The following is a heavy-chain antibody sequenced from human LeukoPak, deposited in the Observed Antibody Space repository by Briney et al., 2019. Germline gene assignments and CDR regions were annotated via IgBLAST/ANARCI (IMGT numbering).Heavy chain of an antibody. CDR3: AKESTWTGTDTNYFDY. V-gene: IGHV3-30*18. Sequence: GRSLRLSCAASGFTFSNYGMHWVRQAPGKWLEWVAVISNDGTNKYYADSVKGRFTFSRANSKTPLYLQLYSLRTEDTAVYYGAKESTWTGTDTNYFDYWGQGTMVTVSS. D-gene: IGHD3/OR15-3a*01. J-gene: IGHJ4*02. CDR2: ISNDGTNK. CDR1: GFTFSNYG.